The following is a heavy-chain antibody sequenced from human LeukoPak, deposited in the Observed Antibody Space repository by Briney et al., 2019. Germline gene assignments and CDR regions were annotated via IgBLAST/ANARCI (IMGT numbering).Heavy chain of an antibody. CDR1: GYTFSSYA. CDR2: INTNTENP. J-gene: IGHJ4*02. D-gene: IGHD1-26*01. CDR3: ARADHYYQRY. Sequence: ASVKVSCKASGYTFSSYAMNWVRQAPGQGLEWMGWINTNTENPAYAQGFTGRFVFSLDTSVSTAYLQISNLKTEDTAVYYCARADHYYQRYWGQGTLVTVSS. V-gene: IGHV7-4-1*02.